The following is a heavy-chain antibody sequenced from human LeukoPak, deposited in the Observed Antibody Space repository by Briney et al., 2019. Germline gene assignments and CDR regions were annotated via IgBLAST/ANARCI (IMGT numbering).Heavy chain of an antibody. V-gene: IGHV1-69*13. D-gene: IGHD3-10*01. CDR2: IIPIFGTA. CDR3: ARTESIPNRITMVRGDPFYYYYGMGV. J-gene: IGHJ6*02. Sequence: VASVKVSCKASGGTFSSYAISWVRQAPGQGLEWMGGIIPIFGTANYAQKFQGRVTITADESTSTAYMELSSLRSEDTAVYYCARTESIPNRITMVRGDPFYYYYGMGVWGQGTTVTVSS. CDR1: GGTFSSYA.